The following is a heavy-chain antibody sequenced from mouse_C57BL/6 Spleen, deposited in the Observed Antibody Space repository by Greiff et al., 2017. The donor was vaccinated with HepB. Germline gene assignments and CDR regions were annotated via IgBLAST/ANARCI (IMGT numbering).Heavy chain of an antibody. Sequence: QVQLKQSGPGLVAPSQSLSITCTVSGFSLTSYAISWVRQPPGKGLEWLGVIWTGGGTNYNSALKSRLSISKDNSKSQVFLKMTRLQTEDTARYYCARLDDYEGWLGFDYWGQGTTLTVSS. CDR3: ARLDDYEGWLGFDY. CDR2: IWTGGGT. D-gene: IGHD2-4*01. J-gene: IGHJ2*01. V-gene: IGHV2-9-1*01. CDR1: GFSLTSYA.